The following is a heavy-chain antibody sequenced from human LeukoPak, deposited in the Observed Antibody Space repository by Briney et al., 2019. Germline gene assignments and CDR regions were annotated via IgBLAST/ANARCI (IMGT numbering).Heavy chain of an antibody. J-gene: IGHJ4*02. CDR2: IKQDGSEE. V-gene: IGHV3-7*03. D-gene: IGHD6-13*01. CDR1: GFTFSTYW. CDR3: ARDLAAAGLDY. Sequence: GGSLRLSCVASGFTFSTYWMSWVRQAPGKGLEWVANIKQDGSEEYYVDSVKGRFTISRDNAKNSLYLQMNSPRAEDTAVYYCARDLAAAGLDYWGQGTLVTVSS.